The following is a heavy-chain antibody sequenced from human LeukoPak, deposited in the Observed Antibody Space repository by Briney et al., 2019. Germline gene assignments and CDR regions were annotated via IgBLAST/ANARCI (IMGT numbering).Heavy chain of an antibody. J-gene: IGHJ4*02. D-gene: IGHD6-13*01. CDR2: IIPIFGTA. CDR1: GGTFSSYA. V-gene: IGHV1-69*13. Sequence: SVKVSCKASGGTFSSYAISWVRQAPGQGLEWMGGIIPIFGTANYAQKFQGRVTITADESTSTAYMELSCLRSEDTAVYYCAREAAALGSLDYWGQGTLVTVSS. CDR3: AREAAALGSLDY.